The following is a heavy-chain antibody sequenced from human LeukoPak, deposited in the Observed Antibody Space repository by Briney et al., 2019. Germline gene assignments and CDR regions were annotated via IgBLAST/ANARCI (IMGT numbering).Heavy chain of an antibody. CDR1: GGSFIGYY. V-gene: IGHV4-34*01. D-gene: IGHD5/OR15-5a*01. CDR2: IDHNGNT. Sequence: SETLSLTCTVYGGSFIGYYWSWIPQPPGKGLQWIGEIDHNGNTNYIPSLKSRLTILVDTSKNQFSLRLTAVTAADTAVYYCARDYGDVYDWGQGTLVTVSA. CDR3: ARDYGDVYD. J-gene: IGHJ4*02.